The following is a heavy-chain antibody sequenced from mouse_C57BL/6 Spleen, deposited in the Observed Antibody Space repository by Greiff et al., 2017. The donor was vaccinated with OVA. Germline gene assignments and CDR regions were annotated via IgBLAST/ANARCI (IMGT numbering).Heavy chain of an antibody. Sequence: EVQLQQSGPELVKPGASVKISCKASGYTFTDYYMNWVKQSHGKSLEWIGDINPNNGGTSYNQKFKGKATLTVDKSSSTAYMELRSLTSEDSAVYYCARGDSSGRYYFDYWGQGTTLTVSS. J-gene: IGHJ2*01. D-gene: IGHD3-2*02. V-gene: IGHV1-26*01. CDR2: INPNNGGT. CDR1: GYTFTDYY. CDR3: ARGDSSGRYYFDY.